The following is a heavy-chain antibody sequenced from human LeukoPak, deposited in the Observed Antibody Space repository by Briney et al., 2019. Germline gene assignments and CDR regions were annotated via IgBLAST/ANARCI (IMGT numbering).Heavy chain of an antibody. D-gene: IGHD1-26*01. Sequence: SETLSLTCTVSGGSISSYYWSWIRQPPGKGLEWIGYIYYSGSTNYNPSLKSRVTISVDTSKNQFSLKLSSVTAADTAVYYCARSRGSYVDYWGQGTLVTVSS. V-gene: IGHV4-59*01. J-gene: IGHJ4*03. CDR2: IYYSGST. CDR1: GGSISSYY. CDR3: ARSRGSYVDY.